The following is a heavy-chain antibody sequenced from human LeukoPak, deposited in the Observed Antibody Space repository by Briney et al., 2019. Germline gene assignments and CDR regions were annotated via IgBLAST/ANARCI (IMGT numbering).Heavy chain of an antibody. CDR2: ICPYNGNT. Sequence: ASVKVSCKASGYTLTSYGISWVRQAPGQGLEWMAWICPYNGNTNYAQKLKGRVTMTTDTSTSTAYMELRSLRSDDTAVYYCARDTSRLPGYYYYDGMDVWGQGTTVTVSS. J-gene: IGHJ6*02. V-gene: IGHV1-18*01. D-gene: IGHD1-14*01. CDR1: GYTLTSYG. CDR3: ARDTSRLPGYYYYDGMDV.